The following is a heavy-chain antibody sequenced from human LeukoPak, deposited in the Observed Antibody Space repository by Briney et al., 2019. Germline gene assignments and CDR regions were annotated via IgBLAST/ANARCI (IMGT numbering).Heavy chain of an antibody. CDR2: IWYDGSNK. D-gene: IGHD3-9*01. V-gene: IGHV3-33*01. Sequence: GGSLRLSCAASGFTFSSYGMHWVRQAPGKGLEWVAVIWYDGSNKYYADSVKGRFTISRDNSKNTLYLQMNSLRAEDTAVYYCARERIILNDWLLWTVDYWGQGTLVTVS. CDR3: ARERIILNDWLLWTVDY. CDR1: GFTFSSYG. J-gene: IGHJ4*02.